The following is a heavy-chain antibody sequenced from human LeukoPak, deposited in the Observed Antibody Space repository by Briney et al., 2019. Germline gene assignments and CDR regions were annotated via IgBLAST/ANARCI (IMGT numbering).Heavy chain of an antibody. V-gene: IGHV3-23*01. J-gene: IGHJ4*02. CDR2: ISGSGGST. CDR1: GFTFSTYG. Sequence: GRSLRLSCAASGFTFSTYGMHWVRQAPGKGLEWVSAISGSGGSTYYADSVKGRFTISRDNSKNTLYLQMNSLRAEDTAVYYCAKGLGAFDYWGQGTLVTVSS. D-gene: IGHD1-26*01. CDR3: AKGLGAFDY.